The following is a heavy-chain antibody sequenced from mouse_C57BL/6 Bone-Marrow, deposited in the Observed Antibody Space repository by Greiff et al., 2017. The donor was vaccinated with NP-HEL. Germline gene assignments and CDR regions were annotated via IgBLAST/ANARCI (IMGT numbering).Heavy chain of an antibody. D-gene: IGHD2-1*01. CDR1: GFSLTSYG. Sequence: QVQLKESGPGLVQPSQSLSITCTVSGFSLTSYGVHWVRQSPGKGLEWLGVIWSGGSTDYNAAFISRLSISKDNSKSQVFFKMNSLQADDTAIYYCARNRGNYFYYYAMDYWGQGTSVTVSS. CDR3: ARNRGNYFYYYAMDY. CDR2: IWSGGST. J-gene: IGHJ4*01. V-gene: IGHV2-2*01.